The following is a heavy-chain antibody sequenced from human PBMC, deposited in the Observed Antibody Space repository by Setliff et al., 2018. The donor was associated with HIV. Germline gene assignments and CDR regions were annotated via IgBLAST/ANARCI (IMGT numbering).Heavy chain of an antibody. V-gene: IGHV4-4*02. CDR2: VFHSGSA. Sequence: SETLSLTCAVSGGPLNSRNWWSWVRQPPGKGLEWIGEVFHSGSANSNASLRSRVMISVDTSKNQFSLKLSAVTAADTAVYYCARVSRLHPFDPWGQGVLVTVSS. CDR1: GGPLNSRNW. J-gene: IGHJ5*02. D-gene: IGHD2-15*01. CDR3: ARVSRLHPFDP.